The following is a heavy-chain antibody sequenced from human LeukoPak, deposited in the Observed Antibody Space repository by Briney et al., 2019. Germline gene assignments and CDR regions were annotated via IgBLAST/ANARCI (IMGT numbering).Heavy chain of an antibody. CDR3: ASSLGYSSSWYYHY. D-gene: IGHD6-13*01. V-gene: IGHV4-34*01. J-gene: IGHJ4*02. Sequence: SETLSLTCAVYGGSFSGYYWSWIRQPPGKGLEWIGEINHSGSTNYNPSLKSRVTISVDTSKNQFSLKLSSVTAADTAVYYCASSLGYSSSWYYHYWGQGTLVTVSS. CDR2: INHSGST. CDR1: GGSFSGYY.